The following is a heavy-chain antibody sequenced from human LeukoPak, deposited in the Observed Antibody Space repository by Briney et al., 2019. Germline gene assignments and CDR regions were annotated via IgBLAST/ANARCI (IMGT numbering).Heavy chain of an antibody. CDR1: GGSISSYY. CDR3: ARVLHDYVWGPRALFDY. J-gene: IGHJ4*02. D-gene: IGHD3-16*01. V-gene: IGHV4-59*01. Sequence: SETLSLTCTVSGGSISSYYWSWIRQPPGKGLEWIGYIYYSGSTNYNPSLKSRITISVDTSKNQFSLKLSSVTAADTAVYYCARVLHDYVWGPRALFDYWGQGTLVTVSS. CDR2: IYYSGST.